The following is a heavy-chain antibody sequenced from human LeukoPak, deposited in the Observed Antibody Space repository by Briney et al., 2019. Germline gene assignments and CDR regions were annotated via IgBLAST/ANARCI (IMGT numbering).Heavy chain of an antibody. D-gene: IGHD2-21*02. CDR2: IDQDGSEK. J-gene: IGHJ4*02. Sequence: PGGSLRLSCAASGFTFSNYWMSWVRQAPGKGLEWVANIDQDGSEKYYVDSVKGRFTISRDNARNSLYLQMNSLRAEDTAVYYCAREVTMYFDYWGQGTLVSVSS. V-gene: IGHV3-7*05. CDR1: GFTFSNYW. CDR3: AREVTMYFDY.